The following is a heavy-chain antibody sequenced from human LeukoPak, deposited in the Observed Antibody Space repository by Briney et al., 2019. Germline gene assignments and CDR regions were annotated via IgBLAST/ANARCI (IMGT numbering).Heavy chain of an antibody. Sequence: ASVKVSCKASGYTFTSYDINWVRQVTGQGLEWMGWMNPNNGNTGYVQKFQGRVTMTTDTSTSTAYMELRSLRSDDTAVYYCARVLRRNWFDPWGQGTLVTVSS. J-gene: IGHJ5*02. CDR1: GYTFTSYD. D-gene: IGHD3-3*01. CDR3: ARVLRRNWFDP. V-gene: IGHV1-8*01. CDR2: MNPNNGNT.